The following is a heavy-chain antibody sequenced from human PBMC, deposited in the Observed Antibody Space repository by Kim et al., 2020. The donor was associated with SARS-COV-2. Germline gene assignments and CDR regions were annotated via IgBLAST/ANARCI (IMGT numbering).Heavy chain of an antibody. J-gene: IGHJ4*02. CDR1: GYTFTSYG. D-gene: IGHD3-10*01. Sequence: ASVKVSCKASGYTFTSYGISWVRQAPGQGLEWMGWISAYNGNTNYAQKLQGRVTMTTDTSTSTAYMELRSLRSDDTAVYYCATMVRGVITQYYFDYWGQGTLVTVSS. CDR2: ISAYNGNT. CDR3: ATMVRGVITQYYFDY. V-gene: IGHV1-18*04.